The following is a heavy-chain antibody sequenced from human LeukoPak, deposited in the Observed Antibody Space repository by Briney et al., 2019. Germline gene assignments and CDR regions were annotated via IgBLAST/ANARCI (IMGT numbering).Heavy chain of an antibody. D-gene: IGHD6-13*01. CDR3: ARGADGAAQFDP. CDR1: GSSISSYH. J-gene: IGHJ5*02. Sequence: PSETLSLTCTVSGSSISSYHWTWIRQPAGKGLEWIGRLSASGSTNFNPSLKSRVTISGGKTKKQFSLKLSSVTAADTAVYYCARGADGAAQFDPWGQGILVTVSS. V-gene: IGHV4-4*07. CDR2: LSASGST.